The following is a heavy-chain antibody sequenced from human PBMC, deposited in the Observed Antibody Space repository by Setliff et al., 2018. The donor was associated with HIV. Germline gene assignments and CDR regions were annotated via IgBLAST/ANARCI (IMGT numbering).Heavy chain of an antibody. D-gene: IGHD2-15*01. CDR1: GYSFSSYW. V-gene: IGHV5-51*01. CDR2: IYPGDSDT. Sequence: GESLKISCKGSGYSFSSYWIGWVRQMPGKGLEWMGIIYPGDSDTRYSPSFQGQVTISADKSTSTAYLQCSSLKASDTAMYYCARLGGICSGGSCTALAYTMDVWGQGTTVTVSS. J-gene: IGHJ6*02. CDR3: ARLGGICSGGSCTALAYTMDV.